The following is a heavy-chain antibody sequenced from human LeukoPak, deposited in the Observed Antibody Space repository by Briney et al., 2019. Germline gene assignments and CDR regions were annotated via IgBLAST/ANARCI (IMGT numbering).Heavy chain of an antibody. CDR1: GLTLSSYW. CDR2: IKEDGSEK. J-gene: IGHJ3*02. D-gene: IGHD3-10*01. V-gene: IGHV3-7*03. CDR3: ARDWVAGVPFDAFDI. Sequence: GGSLRLSCAASGLTLSSYWMSWVRQAPGKGLEWVATIKEDGSEKYYVDSVKGRFTISRDNAQNSVYLHMNSLTAEDTALYYCARDWVAGVPFDAFDIWGQGTMVSVSS.